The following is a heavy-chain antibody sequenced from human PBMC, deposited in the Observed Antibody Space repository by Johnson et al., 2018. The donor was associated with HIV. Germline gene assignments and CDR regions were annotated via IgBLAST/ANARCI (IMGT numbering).Heavy chain of an antibody. V-gene: IGHV3-53*01. CDR2: IYSGGTT. J-gene: IGHJ3*02. CDR1: GFTVSNNY. D-gene: IGHD2-21*02. Sequence: VQLVESGGGLVQPGGSLRLSCAASGFTVSNNYMSWVRQAPGKGLEWVSFIYSGGTTYYADSVKGRFTISRDNSKNTLYLQMNSLMAEDTALYYCARGGAYCGGDCYHAFDIWGQGTMVTVSS. CDR3: ARGGAYCGGDCYHAFDI.